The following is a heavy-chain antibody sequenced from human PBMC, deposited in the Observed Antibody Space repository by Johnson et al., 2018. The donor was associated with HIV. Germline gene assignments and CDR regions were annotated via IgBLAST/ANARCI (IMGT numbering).Heavy chain of an antibody. V-gene: IGHV3-30*04. J-gene: IGHJ3*02. Sequence: VQLVESGGGVAQPGGSLSLSCAPPGSTFSSYAMNWVRQAPGKRLEWVAVISYEGSNKYYAHPVKGRFTTSRDNSKNTRNLQMTSLRAEDTAVSYCACIEYSSLYAFDIWGHGTMFTVSS. CDR1: GSTFSSYA. D-gene: IGHD6-6*01. CDR3: ACIEYSSLYAFDI. CDR2: ISYEGSNK.